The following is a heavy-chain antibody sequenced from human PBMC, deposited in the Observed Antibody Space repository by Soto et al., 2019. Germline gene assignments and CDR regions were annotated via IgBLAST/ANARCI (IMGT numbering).Heavy chain of an antibody. V-gene: IGHV3-21*01. J-gene: IGHJ4*02. D-gene: IGHD6-19*01. CDR3: ARDDWLGC. Sequence: EVQLVESGGGLVNPGGSVRLSCAASGFTFSSYSMNWVRQAPGKGLEWVSSITSSSSTTYYTDSVRGRFTISRDNAKNSLFLQMNSLRAGDTAVYYCARDDWLGCWGQGTLVTVSS. CDR2: ITSSSSTT. CDR1: GFTFSSYS.